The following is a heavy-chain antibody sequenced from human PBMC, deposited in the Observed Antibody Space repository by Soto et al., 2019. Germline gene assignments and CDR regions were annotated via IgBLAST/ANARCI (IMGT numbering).Heavy chain of an antibody. CDR3: RYHYYYGMDV. Sequence: QVQLVESGGGVVQPGRSLRLSCAASGFTFSSYTMHWVRQAPGKGLEWVAVVSYDGNKKFYADSVKGRFTISRDNSKNTLYLQMNSLRPEDTGVYYGRYHYYYGMDVWGQGTTVTVSS. J-gene: IGHJ6*02. CDR2: VSYDGNKK. D-gene: IGHD3-9*01. CDR1: GFTFSSYT. V-gene: IGHV3-30-3*01.